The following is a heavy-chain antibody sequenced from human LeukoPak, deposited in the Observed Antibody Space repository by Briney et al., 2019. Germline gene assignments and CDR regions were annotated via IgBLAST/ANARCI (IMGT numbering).Heavy chain of an antibody. V-gene: IGHV1-18*01. CDR2: ISAYNGNT. J-gene: IGHJ4*02. D-gene: IGHD2-15*01. Sequence: ASVKVSCKASGYTFTTYGISWVRQAPGQGLEWMGWISAYNGNTKYAQKLQGRVSMTTDTSTSTAYMELRSLTSDDTAVYYCARGPYCSGSSCYSQYFDYWGQGTPVTVSS. CDR1: GYTFTTYG. CDR3: ARGPYCSGSSCYSQYFDY.